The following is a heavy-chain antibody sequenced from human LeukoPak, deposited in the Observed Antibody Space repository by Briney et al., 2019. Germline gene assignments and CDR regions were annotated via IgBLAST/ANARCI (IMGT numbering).Heavy chain of an antibody. J-gene: IGHJ4*02. CDR3: ARDRGSGWHTFDY. CDR1: GFTFSSYY. V-gene: IGHV3-21*01. Sequence: GGSLRLSCAASGFTFSSYYMNWVRQAPGKGLEWVSSISSSTSYMFYADSVRGRFTISRDNTKNSLYLQMNSLRAEDTAVYYCARDRGSGWHTFDYWGQGTLVTVSS. D-gene: IGHD6-19*01. CDR2: ISSSTSYM.